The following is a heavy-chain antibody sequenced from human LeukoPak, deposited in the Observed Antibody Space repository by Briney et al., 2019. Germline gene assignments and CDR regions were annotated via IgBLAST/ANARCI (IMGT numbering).Heavy chain of an antibody. CDR3: ARNLGASSWYGFDY. CDR2: VKQDGSEK. Sequence: GESLRLSCAASGFTFSSYWMSWVRQAPGKGLEWVANVKQDGSEKYYVDSVRGRFTISRENARNSLYLQMNSLRAGDTAVYYCARNLGASSWYGFDYWGQGTLVTVSS. V-gene: IGHV3-7*01. J-gene: IGHJ4*02. D-gene: IGHD6-13*01. CDR1: GFTFSSYW.